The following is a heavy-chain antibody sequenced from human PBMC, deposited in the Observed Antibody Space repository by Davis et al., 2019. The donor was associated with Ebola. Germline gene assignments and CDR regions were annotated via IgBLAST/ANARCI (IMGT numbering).Heavy chain of an antibody. Sequence: PSETLSLTCTVSGGSISSSSYYWGWIRQPPGKGLEWIGSIYYSGSTYYNPSLKSRVTISVDTSKNHFSLKLSSVTAADTAVYYCARSYSSSWRYYYYYYYMDVWGKGTTVTVSS. CDR1: GGSISSSSYY. V-gene: IGHV4-39*07. J-gene: IGHJ6*03. D-gene: IGHD6-13*01. CDR3: ARSYSSSWRYYYYYYYMDV. CDR2: IYYSGST.